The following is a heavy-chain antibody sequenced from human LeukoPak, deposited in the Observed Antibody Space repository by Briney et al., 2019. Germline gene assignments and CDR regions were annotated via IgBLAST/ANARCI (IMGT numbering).Heavy chain of an antibody. CDR3: ARAYGDIDAFDI. Sequence: GGSLRLSCAASGFTFSTCAMSWVRQAPGKGLEWVSTISGGGRSTDYADSVKGQFTISRDNSKNTLYLQMNSLRAEDMAVYYCARAYGDIDAFDIWGQGTMVTVSS. CDR1: GFTFSTCA. J-gene: IGHJ3*02. V-gene: IGHV3-23*01. CDR2: ISGGGRST. D-gene: IGHD4-17*01.